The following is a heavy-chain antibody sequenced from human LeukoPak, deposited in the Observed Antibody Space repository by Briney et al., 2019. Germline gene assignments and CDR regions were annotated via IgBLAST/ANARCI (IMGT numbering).Heavy chain of an antibody. V-gene: IGHV3-23*01. D-gene: IGHD6-19*01. CDR1: GFTFSSCA. Sequence: GRSLRLSCAASGFTFSSCAMSWVRQAPGKGLGWGSGIISTGVSTYYADSVKGRFTISRDNSKSTLSLQRDGLRAEDTAVYYCAKGYSSGWRTYFDYWGQGTLVSVSS. CDR3: AKGYSSGWRTYFDY. J-gene: IGHJ4*02. CDR2: IISTGVST.